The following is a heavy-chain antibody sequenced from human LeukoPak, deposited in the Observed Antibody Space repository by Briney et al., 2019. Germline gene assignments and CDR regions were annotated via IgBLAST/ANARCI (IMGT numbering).Heavy chain of an antibody. Sequence: SETLSLTCAVYGGSFSGYYWSWIRQPPGKGLEWIGEINHSGSTNYNPSLKSRVTISVDKSKNQFSLKLSSVTAADTAVYYCAGTDYDSSGYYLPFDYWGQGTLVTVSS. D-gene: IGHD3-22*01. CDR2: INHSGST. J-gene: IGHJ4*02. V-gene: IGHV4-34*01. CDR1: GGSFSGYY. CDR3: AGTDYDSSGYYLPFDY.